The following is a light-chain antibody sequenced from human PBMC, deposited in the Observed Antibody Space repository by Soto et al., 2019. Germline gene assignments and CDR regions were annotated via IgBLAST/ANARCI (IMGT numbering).Light chain of an antibody. V-gene: IGKV4-1*01. Sequence: DIVLTQSPDSLAVSLGERATINCKSSQSVLYSPNNKNYLAWYQQKPGQPPKLLIYWASTRESGVPDRFSGRGSGTDFTLTISSQQAEDVAFAYCQQYHSAPQSFGQGTKVEIK. J-gene: IGKJ1*01. CDR3: QQYHSAPQS. CDR2: WAS. CDR1: QSVLYSPNNKNY.